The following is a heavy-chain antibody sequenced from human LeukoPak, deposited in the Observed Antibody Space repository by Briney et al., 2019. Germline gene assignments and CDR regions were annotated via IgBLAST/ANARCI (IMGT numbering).Heavy chain of an antibody. Sequence: GGSLRLSCAASGFTFSSYGMHWVRQAPGKGLEWVAVIWYDGSNKYYADSVKGRFTISRDNSKNTLYLQMNSLRAEDTAVYYCARGPGELRYFDWLSVPSYYFDYWGQGTLVTVSS. D-gene: IGHD3-9*01. CDR2: IWYDGSNK. V-gene: IGHV3-33*01. CDR1: GFTFSSYG. J-gene: IGHJ4*02. CDR3: ARGPGELRYFDWLSVPSYYFDY.